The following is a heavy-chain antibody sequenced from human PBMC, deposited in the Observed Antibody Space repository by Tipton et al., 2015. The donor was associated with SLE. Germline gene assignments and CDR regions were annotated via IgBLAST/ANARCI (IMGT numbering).Heavy chain of an antibody. J-gene: IGHJ4*02. D-gene: IGHD5-24*01. V-gene: IGHV3-48*03. CDR2: ISSSGTII. CDR1: GYTFSRSA. Sequence: SLRLSCAASGYTFSRSAMSWVRQAPGEGLEWVSYISSSGTIIYYADSVKGRFIISRDNAKNSLYLQMHSLRAEDTAVYYCARFRAVEMATIGWGQGTLVTVSS. CDR3: ARFRAVEMATIG.